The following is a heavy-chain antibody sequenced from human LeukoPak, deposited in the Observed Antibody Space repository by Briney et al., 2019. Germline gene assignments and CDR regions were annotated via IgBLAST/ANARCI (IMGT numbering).Heavy chain of an antibody. Sequence: PGWSLRLSCAAAGFTFSDYGMHWVRQAPGKGLEWLGYISGSGSFTNYADSVKGRFNISRDNAKESVYLQMNSLRAEDTALYYCARDLSWRTGSLDYWGQGTMVTVSS. J-gene: IGHJ4*02. V-gene: IGHV3-11*05. D-gene: IGHD3/OR15-3a*01. CDR1: GFTFSDYG. CDR3: ARDLSWRTGSLDY. CDR2: ISGSGSFT.